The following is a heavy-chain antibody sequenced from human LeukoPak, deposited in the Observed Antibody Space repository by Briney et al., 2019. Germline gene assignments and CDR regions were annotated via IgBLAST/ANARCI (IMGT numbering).Heavy chain of an antibody. Sequence: GGSLRLSCAASGFTFSDYYMSWIRQAPGKGLEWVSYISSSSSYTNYADSVKGRFTISRDNAKNSLYLQMNSLRDEDTAVYYCARDLISGPYTFDYWGRGTLVTVSS. CDR1: GFTFSDYY. D-gene: IGHD1-26*01. V-gene: IGHV3-11*06. J-gene: IGHJ4*02. CDR2: ISSSSSYT. CDR3: ARDLISGPYTFDY.